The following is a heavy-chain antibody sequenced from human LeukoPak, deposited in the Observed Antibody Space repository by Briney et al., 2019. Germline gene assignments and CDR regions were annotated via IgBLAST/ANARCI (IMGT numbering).Heavy chain of an antibody. J-gene: IGHJ4*02. Sequence: PGGSLRLSCAASGFTFSSYWMSWVRQAPGKGLEWVAFIRYDGSNKYYADSVKGRFTISRDNSKNTLYLQMNSLRAEDTAVYYCARTGDCTNGICYTADFDYWGRGTLVTVSS. CDR2: IRYDGSNK. D-gene: IGHD2-8*01. CDR3: ARTGDCTNGICYTADFDY. V-gene: IGHV3-33*08. CDR1: GFTFSSYW.